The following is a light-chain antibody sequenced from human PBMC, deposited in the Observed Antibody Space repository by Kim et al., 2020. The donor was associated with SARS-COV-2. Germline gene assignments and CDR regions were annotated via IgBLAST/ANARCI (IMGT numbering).Light chain of an antibody. CDR1: QSLPHTR. Sequence: TLSCRPSQSLPHTRFAWYPQKPGQAPRLLIYDASRRAPGITARFSGIGSGTDFTLTLSRLEPEDFAVYYCQQYGASSLTFGGGTKVDIK. J-gene: IGKJ4*01. V-gene: IGKV3-20*01. CDR2: DAS. CDR3: QQYGASSLT.